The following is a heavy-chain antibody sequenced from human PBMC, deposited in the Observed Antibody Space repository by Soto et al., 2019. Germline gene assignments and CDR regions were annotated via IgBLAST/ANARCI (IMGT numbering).Heavy chain of an antibody. CDR3: GREVLWSRYFDY. Sequence: QVQLVESGGGVVQPGRSLRLSCAASGFIFSNYVMYWVRQAPGKGLEWVAVISYDGTTKSYADSVKGRFTISRDNSQNILYLQMNSLRPEDTGVYYSGREVLWSRYFDYWGQGTLVTVSS. CDR1: GFIFSNYV. V-gene: IGHV3-30-3*01. D-gene: IGHD2-21*01. J-gene: IGHJ4*02. CDR2: ISYDGTTK.